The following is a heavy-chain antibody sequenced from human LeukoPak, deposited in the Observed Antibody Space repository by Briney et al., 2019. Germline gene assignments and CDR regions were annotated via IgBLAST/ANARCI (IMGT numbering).Heavy chain of an antibody. CDR1: GFTFSSYG. D-gene: IGHD3-22*01. CDR3: AKAGVAGTKYYYDSSGYYYYNWFDP. V-gene: IGHV3-30*18. CDR2: ISYDGRNK. Sequence: GGSLRLSCAASGFTFSSYGMHWVRQAPGKGLEWVAVISYDGRNKYYADSVKGRFTISRDNSKNTLYLQMNSLRAEDTAVYYCAKAGVAGTKYYYDSSGYYYYNWFDPWGQGTLVTVSS. J-gene: IGHJ5*02.